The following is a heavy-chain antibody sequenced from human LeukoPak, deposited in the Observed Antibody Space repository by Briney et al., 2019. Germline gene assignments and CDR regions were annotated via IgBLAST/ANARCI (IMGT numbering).Heavy chain of an antibody. V-gene: IGHV3-74*01. J-gene: IGHJ4*02. D-gene: IGHD1-7*01. Sequence: GGSLRLSCAASGFTFSTYWMHWVRQAPGKGLVWVSRITRGGCGTTYADSVKGRFTISRDNAKNTVYLQMNSLRAEDTAMYYCARDWNYAGDYWGQGTLVTVSS. CDR1: GFTFSTYW. CDR3: ARDWNYAGDY. CDR2: ITRGGCGT.